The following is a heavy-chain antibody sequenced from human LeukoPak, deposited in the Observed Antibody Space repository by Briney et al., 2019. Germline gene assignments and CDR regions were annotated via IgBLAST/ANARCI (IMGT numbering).Heavy chain of an antibody. CDR2: ISGSGGST. D-gene: IGHD2-15*01. Sequence: GGSLRLSCAASGFTFSSYAMSWVRQAPGKGLEWVSAISGSGGSTYYADSAKGRFTISRDNSKNTLYLQMNSLRAEDTAVYYCAKDLILGAAASYYFDYWGQGTLVTVSS. J-gene: IGHJ4*02. CDR3: AKDLILGAAASYYFDY. V-gene: IGHV3-23*01. CDR1: GFTFSSYA.